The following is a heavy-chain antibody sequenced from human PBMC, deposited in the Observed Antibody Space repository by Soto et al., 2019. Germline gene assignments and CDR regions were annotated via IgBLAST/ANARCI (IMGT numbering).Heavy chain of an antibody. CDR1: GFTVSSNY. Sequence: EVQLVETGGGLIQPGGSLRLSCAASGFTVSSNYMSWVRQAPGKGLEWVSVIYSGGSTYYADSVKGRFTISRDNSKNTLYLQMNILRAEDTAVYYCARMSIAARPAPFDYWGQGTLVTVSS. V-gene: IGHV3-53*02. J-gene: IGHJ4*02. CDR2: IYSGGST. D-gene: IGHD6-6*01. CDR3: ARMSIAARPAPFDY.